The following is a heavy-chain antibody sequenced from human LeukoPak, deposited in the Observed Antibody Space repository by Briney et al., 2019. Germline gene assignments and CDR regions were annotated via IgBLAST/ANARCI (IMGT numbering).Heavy chain of an antibody. CDR2: IYYSGST. J-gene: IGHJ6*02. V-gene: IGHV4-59*08. D-gene: IGHD6-19*01. CDR1: GGSISSYY. Sequence: PSETLSLTCTVSGGSISSYYWSWIRQPPGKGLEWIGYIYYSGSTNYNPSLKSRVTISVDTSKNQFSLKLSSVTAADTAVYYCARHPPSIAVAGRGYYYGMDVWGQGTTVTVSS. CDR3: ARHPPSIAVAGRGYYYGMDV.